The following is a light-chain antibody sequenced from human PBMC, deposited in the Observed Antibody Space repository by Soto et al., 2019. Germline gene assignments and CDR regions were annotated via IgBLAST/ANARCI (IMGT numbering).Light chain of an antibody. CDR3: QESFSTPSIT. Sequence: DIQMTQSPSSLSASVGDEVTITCRASQSISNYLNWYQLKPGKAPKLLIYAASSSQDGVPSRFSGSGSGTDFTLTITSLQPDDFATYYWQESFSTPSITFGQGTRLEIK. J-gene: IGKJ5*01. V-gene: IGKV1-39*01. CDR2: AAS. CDR1: QSISNY.